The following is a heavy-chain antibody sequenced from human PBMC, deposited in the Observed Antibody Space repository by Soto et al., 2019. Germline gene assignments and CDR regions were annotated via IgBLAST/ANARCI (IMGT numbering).Heavy chain of an antibody. CDR2: IYYSGNT. Sequence: SETLSLTCTVSGDSVTSGNYYWSCIRQPPGKGLEWIGYIYYSGNTNYSPSLKSRVTMSLDRSNNQFSLNLSSVTAADTAVYYCARIPVDKSMIYCFDPCGQGILVTVSS. V-gene: IGHV4-61*01. CDR3: ARIPVDKSMIYCFDP. CDR1: GDSVTSGNYY. J-gene: IGHJ5*01. D-gene: IGHD5-18*01.